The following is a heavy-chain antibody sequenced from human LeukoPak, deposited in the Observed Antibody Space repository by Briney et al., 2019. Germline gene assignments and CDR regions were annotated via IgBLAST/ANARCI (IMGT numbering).Heavy chain of an antibody. V-gene: IGHV3-15*01. CDR1: GFTFSNAW. CDR2: IKSKTDGGTT. CDR3: TTVRYGTTKAVYGWFDP. Sequence: PGGSLRLSCAASGFTFSNAWMSWVRQAPGKGLEWVGRIKSKTDGGTTDYAAPVKGRFTISRDDSKNTPYLQMNSLKTEDTAVYYCTTVRYGTTKAVYGWFDPWGQGTLVTVSS. J-gene: IGHJ5*02. D-gene: IGHD1/OR15-1a*01.